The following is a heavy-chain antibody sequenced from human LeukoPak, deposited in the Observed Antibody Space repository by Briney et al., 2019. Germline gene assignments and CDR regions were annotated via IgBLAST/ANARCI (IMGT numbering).Heavy chain of an antibody. CDR3: ARIHSSYGDYGIDY. D-gene: IGHD4-17*01. Sequence: SGPTLVKPTQTLTLTCTFSGFSFSTSGMCVSCVRQPPGKALAWLARIDWDDDKYYRTSLKSRLTISKDTSKNQVVLTMPNMDPVDTATYYCARIHSSYGDYGIDYWGQGTLVTVSS. CDR2: IDWDDDK. V-gene: IGHV2-70*11. J-gene: IGHJ4*02. CDR1: GFSFSTSGMC.